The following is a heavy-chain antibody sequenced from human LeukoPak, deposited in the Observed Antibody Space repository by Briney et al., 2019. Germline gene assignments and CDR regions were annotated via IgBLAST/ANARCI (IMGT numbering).Heavy chain of an antibody. CDR3: ARDKMGGDIVPAYHDY. CDR2: ISSSGSTI. CDR1: GFTFSDYY. V-gene: IGHV3-11*04. J-gene: IGHJ4*02. D-gene: IGHD2-15*01. Sequence: PGGSLRLSCAASGFTFSDYYMSWIRQAPGKGLEWVSYISSSGSTIYYADSVRGRFTISRDNAKNSLYLQMNSLRAEDTAEYYCARDKMGGDIVPAYHDYWGQGTLVTVSS.